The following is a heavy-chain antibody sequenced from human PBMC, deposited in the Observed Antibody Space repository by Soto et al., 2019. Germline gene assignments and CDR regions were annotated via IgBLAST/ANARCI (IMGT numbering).Heavy chain of an antibody. V-gene: IGHV3-74*01. Sequence: GGSLRLSCAASGFTFSSYWMHWVRQAPGKGLVWVSRINSDGSSTSYADSVKGRFTISRDNAKNTLYLQMNSLRAEDTAVYYCARVGWGDPRDYYDSSGYYYVTSSWYFDLWGRGTLVTVSS. CDR3: ARVGWGDPRDYYDSSGYYYVTSSWYFDL. CDR1: GFTFSSYW. D-gene: IGHD3-22*01. CDR2: INSDGSST. J-gene: IGHJ2*01.